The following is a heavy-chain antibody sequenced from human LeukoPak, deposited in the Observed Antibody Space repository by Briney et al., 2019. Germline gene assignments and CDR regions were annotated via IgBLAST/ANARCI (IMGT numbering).Heavy chain of an antibody. CDR1: GFTVSSNS. CDR2: IYSENT. D-gene: IGHD3-16*02. CDR3: ARGGDDYVWGSYLNYFDY. Sequence: PGGSLRLSCTVSGFTVSSNSMSWVRQAPGKGLEWVSFIYSENTHYSDSVKGRFTISRDNAKNTLYLQMNSLRAEDTAVYYCARGGDDYVWGSYLNYFDYWGQGTLVTVSS. V-gene: IGHV3-53*01. J-gene: IGHJ4*02.